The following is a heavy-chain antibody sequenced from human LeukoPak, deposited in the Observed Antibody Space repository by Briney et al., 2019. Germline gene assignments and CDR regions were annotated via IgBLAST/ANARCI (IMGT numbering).Heavy chain of an antibody. J-gene: IGHJ6*03. CDR2: IYYSGST. CDR3: ARGGCTNGVCWGYYYYYYMDV. CDR1: GGSISSYY. D-gene: IGHD2-8*01. V-gene: IGHV4-59*01. Sequence: SETLSLTCTVSGGSISSYYWSWIRQPPGKGLEWIGYIYYSGSTNYNPSLKSRVTISVDTSKNQFSLKLSSVTAADTAVYYCARGGCTNGVCWGYYYYYYMDVWGKGTTVTVSS.